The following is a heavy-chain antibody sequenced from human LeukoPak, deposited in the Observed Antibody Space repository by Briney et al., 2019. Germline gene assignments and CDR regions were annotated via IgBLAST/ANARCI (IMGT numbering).Heavy chain of an antibody. V-gene: IGHV3-73*01. Sequence: PGGSLRLSCAASGFTFSGSAMHWVRQASGKGLEWVGRIRSKANNSATEYAASVKGRFTISRDDSKTTTYLQMNSLKTEDTAVYYCMCFGGSFYPYWGQGTLVTVSS. J-gene: IGHJ4*02. CDR2: IRSKANNSAT. D-gene: IGHD1-26*01. CDR3: MCFGGSFYPY. CDR1: GFTFSGSA.